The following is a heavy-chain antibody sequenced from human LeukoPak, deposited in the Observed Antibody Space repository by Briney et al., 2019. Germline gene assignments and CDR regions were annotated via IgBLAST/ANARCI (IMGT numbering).Heavy chain of an antibody. CDR1: GFTFDDYS. CDR3: AKDRTYSAYAALDY. J-gene: IGHJ4*02. V-gene: IGHV3-9*01. Sequence: PGGSLRLSCAASGFTFDDYSMHWVRQAPGKGLGWVSGISWNSGSAGYADSVKGRFPISRDSAKNSLYLQMNSLRTEDTALYYCAKDRTYSAYAALDYWGQGTLVTVSS. CDR2: ISWNSGSA. D-gene: IGHD5-12*01.